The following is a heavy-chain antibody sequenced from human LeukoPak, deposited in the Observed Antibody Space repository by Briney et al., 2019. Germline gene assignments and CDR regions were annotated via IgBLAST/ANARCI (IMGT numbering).Heavy chain of an antibody. CDR2: ISSSSSTI. V-gene: IGHV3-48*01. CDR3: ARDPSSYYYDSSGYPEYYFDY. D-gene: IGHD3-22*01. CDR1: GFTFSNAW. Sequence: PGGSLRLSCAASGFTFSNAWMSWVRQAPGKGLEWVSYISSSSSTIYYADSVKGRFTISRDNAKNSLYLQMNSLRAEDTAVYYCARDPSSYYYDSSGYPEYYFDYWGQGTLVTVSS. J-gene: IGHJ4*02.